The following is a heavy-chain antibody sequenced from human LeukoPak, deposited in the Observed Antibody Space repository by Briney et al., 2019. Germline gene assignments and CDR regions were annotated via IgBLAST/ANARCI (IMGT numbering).Heavy chain of an antibody. Sequence: PGGSLRLSCAASEFTFSSYSMNWVRQAPGKGLEWVSSISSSSSYIYYADSVKGRFTISRDNAKNSLYLQMNSLRAEDTAVYYCARAMTTVTTYYYWGQGTLVTVSS. CDR1: EFTFSSYS. CDR2: ISSSSSYI. D-gene: IGHD4-17*01. J-gene: IGHJ4*02. CDR3: ARAMTTVTTYYY. V-gene: IGHV3-21*01.